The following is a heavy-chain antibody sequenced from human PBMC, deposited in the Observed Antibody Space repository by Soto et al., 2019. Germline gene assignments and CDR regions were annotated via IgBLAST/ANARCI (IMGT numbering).Heavy chain of an antibody. Sequence: QITLKESGPTLVKPTQTLTLTCTFSGFSLSTSGVGVDWIRQPPGKALEWRALIYWDDDKRYSPSLKSRLTIPKGSTKNRVVPTMSIMDPVDKATESCAQMSFGCDCFVYWFQGTLVAFSS. D-gene: IGHD2-21*02. J-gene: IGHJ4*02. CDR3: AQMSFGCDCFVY. CDR1: GFSLSTSGVG. V-gene: IGHV2-5*02. CDR2: IYWDDDK.